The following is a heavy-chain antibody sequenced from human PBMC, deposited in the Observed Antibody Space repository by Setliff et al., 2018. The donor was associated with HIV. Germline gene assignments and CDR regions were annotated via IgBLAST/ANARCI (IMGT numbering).Heavy chain of an antibody. CDR3: ARQVTVVGYFETAAGSFNY. D-gene: IGHD2-21*01. Sequence: PSETLSLTCTVSRGSISSGAYYWTWIRQHPGKGLEWIGYIYYSGITHYNPSLKSRVTISTDTSKNQFSLKVRSVTAADTAVYYCARQVTVVGYFETAAGSFNYWGPGTLVTVSS. J-gene: IGHJ4*02. V-gene: IGHV4-30-4*08. CDR2: IYYSGIT. CDR1: RGSISSGAYY.